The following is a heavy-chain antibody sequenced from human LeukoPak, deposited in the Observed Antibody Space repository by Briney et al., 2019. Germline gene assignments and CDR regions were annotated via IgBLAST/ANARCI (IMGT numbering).Heavy chain of an antibody. CDR3: ARGIADPYSYDS. CDR1: GGSINFYY. D-gene: IGHD6-13*01. CDR2: IYSTGST. J-gene: IGHJ4*02. Sequence: SETLSLTCTVSGGSINFYYWSWIRQPAGKGLEWIGRIYSTGSTNYSPSLKSRVTMSVDKSKNQFSLNLSSVTAADTAVYYCARGIADPYSYDSWGQGTLVTVSS. V-gene: IGHV4-4*07.